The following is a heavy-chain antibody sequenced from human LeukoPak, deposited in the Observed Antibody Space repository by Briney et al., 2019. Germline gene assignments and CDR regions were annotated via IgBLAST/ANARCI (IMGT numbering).Heavy chain of an antibody. Sequence: PSETLSLTCTVSGGSISSSSYYWGWIRQPPGKGLEWIGSIYYSGSTYYNPSLKSRVTISVDTSKNQFSLKLSSVTAADTAVYYCARDLIAVDSSDYFDYWGQGTLVTVSS. CDR2: IYYSGST. D-gene: IGHD3-22*01. V-gene: IGHV4-39*07. CDR3: ARDLIAVDSSDYFDY. CDR1: GGSISSSSYY. J-gene: IGHJ4*02.